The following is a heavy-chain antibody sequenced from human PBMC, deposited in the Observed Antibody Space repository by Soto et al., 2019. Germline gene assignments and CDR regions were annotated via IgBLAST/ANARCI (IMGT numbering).Heavy chain of an antibody. CDR3: ASSWYRFFQH. CDR1: GGSFSGYY. CDR2: INHSGST. V-gene: IGHV4-34*01. D-gene: IGHD6-13*01. J-gene: IGHJ1*01. Sequence: QVQLQQWGAGLLKPSETLSLTCAVYGGSFSGYYWSWIRQPPGKGLEWIGEINHSGSTNYNPSLKSRVTISVDTSKNQFSLTLSSVTAADTAVYYCASSWYRFFQHWGQGTLVTVSS.